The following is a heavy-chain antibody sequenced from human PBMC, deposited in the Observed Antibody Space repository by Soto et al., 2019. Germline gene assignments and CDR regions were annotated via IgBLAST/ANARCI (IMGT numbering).Heavy chain of an antibody. CDR1: GFKFSNYA. J-gene: IGHJ4*02. CDR2: ISATGGGT. V-gene: IGHV3-23*01. CDR3: AKDRRAGGNAAFYFDF. D-gene: IGHD3-16*01. Sequence: GASVKVSCAASGFKFSNYAMSWVRQAPGKGLEWVSLISATGGGTYYADSVKGRFTISRDNSHNTLYLQVHSLTAEDTVVYYCAKDRRAGGNAAFYFDFWGQGAQVTVSS.